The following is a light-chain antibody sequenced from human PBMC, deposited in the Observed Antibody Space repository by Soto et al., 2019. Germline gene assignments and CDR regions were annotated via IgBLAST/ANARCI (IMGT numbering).Light chain of an antibody. V-gene: IGKV1-39*01. CDR3: QQTDSTPQT. Sequence: DIQMTQSPSSLSASVGARVTISCRASQSIRNYVSWYQQKPGTAPKLLIRAASTLQSGVPSRFSGSGSGTDFTLTISSLQIEDFATYVCQQTDSTPQTFGQGTNVEI. J-gene: IGKJ1*01. CDR1: QSIRNY. CDR2: AAS.